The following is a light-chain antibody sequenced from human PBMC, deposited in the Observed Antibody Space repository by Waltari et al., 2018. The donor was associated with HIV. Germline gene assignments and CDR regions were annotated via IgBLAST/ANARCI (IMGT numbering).Light chain of an antibody. CDR1: IRHVGNYNL. Sequence: QSALTQPASVSGSPGPPITLSCTGPIRHVGNYNLVSWYHQHPVNAPKVLIYEVRQRPSGVSDRFSGSKSGNTASLTISGLQAEDEAHYYCCSYAGSSTLVFGGGTKLTVL. CDR2: EVR. V-gene: IGLV2-23*02. CDR3: CSYAGSSTLV. J-gene: IGLJ3*02.